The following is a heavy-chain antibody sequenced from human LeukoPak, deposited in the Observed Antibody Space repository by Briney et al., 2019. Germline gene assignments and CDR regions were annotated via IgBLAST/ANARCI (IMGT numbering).Heavy chain of an antibody. D-gene: IGHD2-2*01. J-gene: IGHJ6*03. V-gene: IGHV3-30*02. CDR3: ARSQLLRYYYYYYYMDV. CDR2: IRYDGSNK. CDR1: GFTFSGYG. Sequence: GGSLRLSCAASGFTFSGYGMHWVRQAPGKWLEWVAFIRYDGSNKYYADSVKGRFTISRGNSKNTLYLQMNSLRAEDTAVYYCARSQLLRYYYYYYYMDVWGKGTTVTVSS.